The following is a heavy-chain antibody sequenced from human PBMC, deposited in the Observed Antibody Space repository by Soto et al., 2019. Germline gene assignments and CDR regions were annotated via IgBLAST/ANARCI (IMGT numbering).Heavy chain of an antibody. V-gene: IGHV4-39*01. Sequence: RSLTCTVSGGSISSSSYYWGWIRQPPGKGLEWIGSIYYSGSTYYNPSLKSRVTISVDTSKNQFSLKLSSVTAADTAVYYCARAPLAVAGTSPWYFDYWGQGTLVTVSS. CDR2: IYYSGST. D-gene: IGHD6-19*01. J-gene: IGHJ4*02. CDR1: GGSISSSSYY. CDR3: ARAPLAVAGTSPWYFDY.